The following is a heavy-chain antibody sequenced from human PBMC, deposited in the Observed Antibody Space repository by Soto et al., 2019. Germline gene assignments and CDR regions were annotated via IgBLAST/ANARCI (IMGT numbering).Heavy chain of an antibody. J-gene: IGHJ4*01. V-gene: IGHV3-23*01. CDR2: ISGSGAYT. D-gene: IGHD2-2*01. Sequence: GSLRLSCAASGFTFSTYAMNWVRQPPGKGLEWVSSISGSGAYTYYADSVQGRFTISRDNSKNTLNLQMNSLRAEDTAVYYCARDRHPYSTKYYFDYWGHGTLVTVSS. CDR1: GFTFSTYA. CDR3: ARDRHPYSTKYYFDY.